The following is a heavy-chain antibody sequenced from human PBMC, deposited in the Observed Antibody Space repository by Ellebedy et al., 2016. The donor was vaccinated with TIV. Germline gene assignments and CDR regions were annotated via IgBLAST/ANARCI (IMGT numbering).Heavy chain of an antibody. CDR1: GGSISSYY. Sequence: MPSETLSLTCTVPGGSISSYYWSWIRQPPGKGLEWIGYIYYSVSTNYNPSLKSRVTISVDTSKNQFSLKLSSVTAADTAVYYCARGTLNYGIDYWGQGTLVTVSS. CDR3: ARGTLNYGIDY. J-gene: IGHJ4*02. D-gene: IGHD4-17*01. CDR2: IYYSVST. V-gene: IGHV4-59*01.